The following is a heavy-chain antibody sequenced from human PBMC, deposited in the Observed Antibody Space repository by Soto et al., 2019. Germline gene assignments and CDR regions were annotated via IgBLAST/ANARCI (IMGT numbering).Heavy chain of an antibody. Sequence: KVSCKTSGYSFTSHWIGWVRQMPGNGLEWMGIIYPGDSDTRYSPSFQGQVTISADKSIDTAYLQWTSLKASDTAMYYCARNDYNGNSVDYWGQGTLVTVSS. CDR1: GYSFTSHW. D-gene: IGHD4-4*01. J-gene: IGHJ4*02. CDR3: ARNDYNGNSVDY. V-gene: IGHV5-51*01. CDR2: IYPGDSDT.